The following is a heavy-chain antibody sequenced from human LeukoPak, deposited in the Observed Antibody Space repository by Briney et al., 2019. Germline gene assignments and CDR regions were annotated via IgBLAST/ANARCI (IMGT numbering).Heavy chain of an antibody. CDR1: GYTFTSYD. CDR3: ARGYSSGWYGWFDP. D-gene: IGHD6-19*01. V-gene: IGHV1-8*01. Sequence: GASVKVSCKASGYTFTSYDITWVRPATGQGLEWMGWMNPNSGNTGYAQKFQGRVAMTRNTSISTAYMELSSLRSEDTAVYYCARGYSSGWYGWFDPWGQGTRVTVSS. J-gene: IGHJ5*02. CDR2: MNPNSGNT.